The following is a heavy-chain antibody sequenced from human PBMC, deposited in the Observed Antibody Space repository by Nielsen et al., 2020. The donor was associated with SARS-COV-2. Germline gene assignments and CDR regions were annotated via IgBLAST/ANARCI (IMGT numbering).Heavy chain of an antibody. J-gene: IGHJ6*02. V-gene: IGHV3-30*03. CDR1: EISFRSYG. D-gene: IGHD2-2*01. CDR2: ISYDGSNK. Sequence: GGSLRLSCVASEISFRSYGMHWVRQAPGKGLEWVAVISYDGSNKYYADSVKGRFTISRDNSKNTLYLQMNSLRAEDTAVYYCARDQPGREVVPAAMDYYYGMDVWGQGTTVTVSS. CDR3: ARDQPGREVVPAAMDYYYGMDV.